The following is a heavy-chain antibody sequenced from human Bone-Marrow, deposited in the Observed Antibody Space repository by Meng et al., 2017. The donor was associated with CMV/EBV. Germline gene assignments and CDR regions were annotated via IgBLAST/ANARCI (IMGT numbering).Heavy chain of an antibody. J-gene: IGHJ1*01. D-gene: IGHD6-13*01. V-gene: IGHV2-5*01. CDR1: GFSLSTSAVG. CDR2: IYWNDDK. CDR3: AHTETGFSSSWYGEYFHH. Sequence: SGPTLVKPTQTLTLTCTFSGFSLSTSAVGVGWIRQPPGKALEWLALIYWNDDKRYSPSLKSRLTITKDTSKNQVVLTLTNIDPVDTATYYCAHTETGFSSSWYGEYFHHWGQGTRVTVSS.